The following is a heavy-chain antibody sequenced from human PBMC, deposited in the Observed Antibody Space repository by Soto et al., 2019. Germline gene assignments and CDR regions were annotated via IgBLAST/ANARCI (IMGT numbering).Heavy chain of an antibody. D-gene: IGHD2-15*01. V-gene: IGHV3-33*01. CDR1: GSIFRGYG. J-gene: IGHJ4*02. CDR2: IRYDGSNI. CDR3: ARGGSGGTTFRGYLDF. Sequence: QVQLVESGGGVVQPGRSLRLSCAASGSIFRGYGMHWVRQAPGKGLEWVAVIRYDGSNINYADSVMGRFTISRDNSKNTLYLEMNSLRAEDTAVYYCARGGSGGTTFRGYLDFWGQGNLVTVAS.